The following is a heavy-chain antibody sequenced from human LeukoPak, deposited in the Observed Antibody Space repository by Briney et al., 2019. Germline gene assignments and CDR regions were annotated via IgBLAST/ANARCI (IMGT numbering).Heavy chain of an antibody. V-gene: IGHV3-48*03. Sequence: PGGSLRLSCAASGFTFSSYEMNWVRQAPGKGLEWVSYISRSGSTIYYADSVKGRFTISRDNAKNSLYLLMGSLRAEDTAVYYCATLPLPGLAYWGQGTLVTVSS. D-gene: IGHD1-14*01. CDR3: ATLPLPGLAY. CDR1: GFTFSSYE. J-gene: IGHJ4*02. CDR2: ISRSGSTI.